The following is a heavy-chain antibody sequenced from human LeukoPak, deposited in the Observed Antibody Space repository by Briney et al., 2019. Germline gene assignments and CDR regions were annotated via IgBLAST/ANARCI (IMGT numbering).Heavy chain of an antibody. CDR1: GFTFSSYA. J-gene: IGHJ4*02. V-gene: IGHV3-30-3*01. CDR3: YPGGGYSYGSVY. CDR2: ISYDGSNK. D-gene: IGHD5-18*01. Sequence: GGSLRLSCAASGFTFSSYAMYWVRQAPGKGLEWVAVISYDGSNKYYADSVKGRFTISRDNSKNTLYLQMNSLRAEDTAVYYCYPGGGYSYGSVYWGQGTLVTVSS.